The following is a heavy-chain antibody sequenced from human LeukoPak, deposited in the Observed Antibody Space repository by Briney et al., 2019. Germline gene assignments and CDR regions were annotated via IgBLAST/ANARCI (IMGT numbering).Heavy chain of an antibody. D-gene: IGHD6-19*01. V-gene: IGHV4-4*07. CDR3: ARGRPSGSGWLNFDS. CDR1: GDSINNYY. CDR2: IYSSGST. J-gene: IGHJ4*02. Sequence: SETLSLTCTVSGDSINNYYWSWIRQPAGKGLEWVGRIYSSGSTLYNPSLRSRVTMSVDTSKNQFSLNLNSVTAADTAVYYCARGRPSGSGWLNFDSWGQGTLVTVSS.